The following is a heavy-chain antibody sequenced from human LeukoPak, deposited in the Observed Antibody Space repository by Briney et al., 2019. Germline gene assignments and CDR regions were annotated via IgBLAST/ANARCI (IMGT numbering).Heavy chain of an antibody. J-gene: IGHJ4*02. D-gene: IGHD6-19*01. CDR1: GYSFTSYW. CDR3: ARAYSSDWYVDY. V-gene: IGHV5-51*01. CDR2: IYPGDSDT. Sequence: GESLKISCKGSGYSFTSYWIGWVRQMPGKGLEWMGIIYPGDSDTKYSPSFQGQVTISADKSISTAYLQWSGLKASDTAIYYCARAYSSDWYVDYWGQGTLVTVSS.